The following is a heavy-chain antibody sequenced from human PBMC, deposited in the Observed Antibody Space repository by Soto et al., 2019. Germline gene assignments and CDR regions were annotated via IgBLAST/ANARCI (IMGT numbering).Heavy chain of an antibody. Sequence: QVQLVQSGAEVKKPGASVKVSCKASGYTFTSYYMHWVRQAAGQGLEWMGIINPSGGSTSYAQKFQGRVTMTRDTSTSTVYMELSSLRSEDSAVYYCARDITIFGVVITHTVNWFDPWGQGTLVTVSS. CDR3: ARDITIFGVVITHTVNWFDP. CDR1: GYTFTSYY. J-gene: IGHJ5*02. V-gene: IGHV1-46*03. CDR2: INPSGGST. D-gene: IGHD3-3*01.